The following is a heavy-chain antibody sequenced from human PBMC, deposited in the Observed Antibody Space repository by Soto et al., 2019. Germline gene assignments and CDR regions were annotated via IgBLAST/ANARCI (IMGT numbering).Heavy chain of an antibody. V-gene: IGHV3-23*01. D-gene: IGHD4-4*01. CDR3: AKVTTVTPSGFDY. CDR2: ISGSGGST. Sequence: EVQLLESGGGLVQPGGSLRLSCAASGFTFSSYAMSWVRQAPGKGLEWVSAISGSGGSTYYADSVKGRFTIARDNSKNTLYLQMNSLRAEDTAVYYCAKVTTVTPSGFDYWGQGTLVTVSS. J-gene: IGHJ4*02. CDR1: GFTFSSYA.